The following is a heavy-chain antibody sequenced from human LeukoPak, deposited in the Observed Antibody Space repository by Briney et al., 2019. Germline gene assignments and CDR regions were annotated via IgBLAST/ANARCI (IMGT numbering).Heavy chain of an antibody. CDR3: ARVKGGDSRDY. CDR1: GYIFTSYG. V-gene: IGHV1-18*01. J-gene: IGHJ4*02. Sequence: ALVKVSCKASGYIFTSYGISWVRQAPGQGLEWLGWINTYNANTNYAQKLQGRVTMTTDTSTNTAYMELRSLRSGDTAVYYCARVKGGDSRDYWGQGTLVTVSS. CDR2: INTYNANT. D-gene: IGHD2-21*02.